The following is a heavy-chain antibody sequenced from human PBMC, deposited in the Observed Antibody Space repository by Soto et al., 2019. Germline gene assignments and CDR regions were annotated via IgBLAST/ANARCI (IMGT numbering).Heavy chain of an antibody. Sequence: ASVKVSCKASGYTFTGYYMHLVRQAPGQGLEWMGWINPNSGGTNYAQKFQGRVTMTRDTSISTAYMELSRLRSDDTAVYYCAREVELRHYYYGMDVWGQGTTVTVSS. D-gene: IGHD1-7*01. J-gene: IGHJ6*02. CDR2: INPNSGGT. CDR1: GYTFTGYY. V-gene: IGHV1-2*02. CDR3: AREVELRHYYYGMDV.